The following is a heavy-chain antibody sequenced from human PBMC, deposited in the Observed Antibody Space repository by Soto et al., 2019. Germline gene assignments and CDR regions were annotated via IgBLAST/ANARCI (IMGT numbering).Heavy chain of an antibody. J-gene: IGHJ4*02. Sequence: GGSLRLSCAASGFTFSSYGMSWVRQVPGKGLEWVSAISGSGGSTYYADSVKGRFTISRDNSKNTLYLQMNSLRAEDTALYYFAKDRGTGRPTWMXYWSQRNLVTVSS. V-gene: IGHV3-23*01. CDR1: GFTFSSYG. CDR2: ISGSGGST. D-gene: IGHD2-8*02. CDR3: AKDRGTGRPTWMXY.